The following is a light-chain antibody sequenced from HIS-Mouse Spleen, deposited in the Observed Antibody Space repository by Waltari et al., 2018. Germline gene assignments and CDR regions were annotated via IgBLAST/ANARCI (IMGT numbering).Light chain of an antibody. J-gene: IGLJ2*01. V-gene: IGLV3-10*01. CDR2: EDS. Sequence: SYELTQPPSVSVSPGQTARITCSGDALQKKYAYWYQQKSVQAPVLVIYEDSKRPAGITGRFSGSSSGTMATLTISGAQVEDEADYYCYSTDSSGNHRVFGGGTKLTVL. CDR1: ALQKKY. CDR3: YSTDSSGNHRV.